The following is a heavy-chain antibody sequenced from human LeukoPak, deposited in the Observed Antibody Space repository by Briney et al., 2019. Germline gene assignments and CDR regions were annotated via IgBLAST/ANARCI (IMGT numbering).Heavy chain of an antibody. CDR2: ISGSGGST. Sequence: GGSLRLSCAASGFTFSSYAMSWVRQAPGKGLEWVSAISGSGGSTYYADSVKGRFTISRDNSKNMMYLQMNSLKTEDTAVYYCTTVRGIAAGFDPWGQGTLVTVSS. D-gene: IGHD6-13*01. CDR1: GFTFSSYA. CDR3: TTVRGIAAGFDP. V-gene: IGHV3-23*01. J-gene: IGHJ5*02.